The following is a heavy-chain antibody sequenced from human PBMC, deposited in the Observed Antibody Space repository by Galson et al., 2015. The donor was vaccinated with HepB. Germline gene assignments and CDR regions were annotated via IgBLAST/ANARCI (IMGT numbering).Heavy chain of an antibody. Sequence: QSGAEVKKPGESLRISCKGSGYSFTSYWISWVRQMPGKGLEWMGRIDPSDSYTNYSPSFQGHVTISADKSISTAYLQWSSLKASDTAMYYCAMRYCSSTSCQYAFDYWGQGTLVTVSS. CDR1: GYSFTSYW. CDR3: AMRYCSSTSCQYAFDY. D-gene: IGHD2-2*01. CDR2: IDPSDSYT. V-gene: IGHV5-10-1*01. J-gene: IGHJ4*02.